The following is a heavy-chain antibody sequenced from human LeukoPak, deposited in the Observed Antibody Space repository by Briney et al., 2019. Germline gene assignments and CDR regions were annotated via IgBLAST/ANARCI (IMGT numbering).Heavy chain of an antibody. Sequence: SETLSLTCTVSGGSISSYYWSWIRQPPGKGLEWIGYIYYSGSTNYNPSLKSRVTISVDTSKNQFSLKLSSVTAADTAVYYCARTGDGYNYYNYYYMDVWGKGTTVTVTS. CDR2: IYYSGST. V-gene: IGHV4-59*01. J-gene: IGHJ6*03. CDR1: GGSISSYY. D-gene: IGHD5-24*01. CDR3: ARTGDGYNYYNYYYMDV.